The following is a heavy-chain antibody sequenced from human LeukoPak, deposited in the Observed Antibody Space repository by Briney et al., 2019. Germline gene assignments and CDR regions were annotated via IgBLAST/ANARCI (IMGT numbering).Heavy chain of an antibody. CDR2: INHRGST. CDR3: ERGFDIVATIGYRVDYYYGMDA. Sequence: SETLSLTCAVYGGSFSGYYWSCIRQPPGKGLEWIGEINHRGSTNYNPSLKRRGTISVDTSKNQFSLKLSSVTDVNTTVYYCERGFDIVATIGYRVDYYYGMDAWGKGTTVTVSS. J-gene: IGHJ6*04. CDR1: GGSFSGYY. D-gene: IGHD5-12*01. V-gene: IGHV4-34*01.